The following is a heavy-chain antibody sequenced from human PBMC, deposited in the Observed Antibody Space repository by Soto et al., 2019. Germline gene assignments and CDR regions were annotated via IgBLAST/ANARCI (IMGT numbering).Heavy chain of an antibody. CDR3: ARGYCSGGSCSVDP. D-gene: IGHD2-15*01. CDR2: IYYSGST. J-gene: IGHJ5*02. Sequence: QVQLQESGPGLVKPSETLSLTCTVSGSSISSYYWSWIRQPPGKGLEWIGYIYYSGSTNYNPSLKSRVTISVDTSKNQFSLKLSSVTAADTAVYYCARGYCSGGSCSVDPWGQGTLVTVSS. CDR1: GSSISSYY. V-gene: IGHV4-59*01.